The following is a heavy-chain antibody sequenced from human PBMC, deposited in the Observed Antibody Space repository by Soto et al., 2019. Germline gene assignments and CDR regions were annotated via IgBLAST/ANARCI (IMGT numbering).Heavy chain of an antibody. CDR2: IGADNGDT. V-gene: IGHV1-18*01. D-gene: IGHD1-1*01. J-gene: IGHJ5*02. Sequence: QVQLVQSGAEVKKPGASVKVSCKASGYTFSTYGFSWVRQAPGQGLEWMGWIGADNGDTNYAQNCQGRVTMTTDTSTTTSYMELRSLTSDDTAVYFCARDWKGAEGFEPWGQGTLVTVSS. CDR1: GYTFSTYG. CDR3: ARDWKGAEGFEP.